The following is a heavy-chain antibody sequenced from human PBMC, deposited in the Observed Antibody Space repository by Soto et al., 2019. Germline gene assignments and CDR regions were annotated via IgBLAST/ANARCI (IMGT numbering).Heavy chain of an antibody. D-gene: IGHD2-2*01. V-gene: IGHV4-31*03. J-gene: IGHJ5*02. CDR2: IYYSGST. CDR1: GGSISSGGYY. CDR3: ARECSVPAAIHGWFDP. Sequence: QVQLQESGPGLVKPSQTLSLTCTVSGGSISSGGYYWSWIRQHPGQGLEWIGYIYYSGSTYYNPCLKRRVTISVDTSKNKCSLKLSSVTAADTAVYYCARECSVPAAIHGWFDPWGQGTLVTVSS.